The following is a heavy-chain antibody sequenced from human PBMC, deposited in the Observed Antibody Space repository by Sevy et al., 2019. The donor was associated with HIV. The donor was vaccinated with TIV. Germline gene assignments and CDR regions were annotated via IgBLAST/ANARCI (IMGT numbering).Heavy chain of an antibody. CDR1: GFMFRTYD. J-gene: IGHJ4*02. V-gene: IGHV3-30*18. CDR2: ISYDGTNK. D-gene: IGHD6-25*01. Sequence: GGSLRLSCAVSGFMFRTYDMHWVRQAPGKGLEWVAVISYDGTNKFYADSVKGRFNISRDNPKNTLSLQMNSLRGDDTASYYCAKYVSGNNYFDYWGQGTLVTDSS. CDR3: AKYVSGNNYFDY.